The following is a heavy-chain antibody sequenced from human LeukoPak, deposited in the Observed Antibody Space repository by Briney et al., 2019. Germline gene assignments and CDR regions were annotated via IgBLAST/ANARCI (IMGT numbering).Heavy chain of an antibody. V-gene: IGHV3-21*04. Sequence: GGSLRLSCAASGFTFSSYSMNWVRQAPGKGLEWVSSISSSSSYIYYADSVKGRFTISRDNAKNSLYLQMNSLRAEDTAVYYCAKHEQLPDFDYWGQGTLVAVSS. CDR3: AKHEQLPDFDY. D-gene: IGHD6-6*01. CDR1: GFTFSSYS. CDR2: ISSSSSYI. J-gene: IGHJ4*02.